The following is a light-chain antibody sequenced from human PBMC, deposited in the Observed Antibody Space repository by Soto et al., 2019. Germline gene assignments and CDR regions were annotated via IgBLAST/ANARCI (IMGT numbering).Light chain of an antibody. CDR2: GAS. V-gene: IGKV3D-15*01. Sequence: EIVMTQSPATLSVSPVERATLSCRASQSVSSNLAWYQQKLGQAPRLLIYGASTRATGIPARFSGSGSGTEFTLTISSLQSEDFAVYYCQQYNNWPRTFGQGTKVDIK. CDR1: QSVSSN. CDR3: QQYNNWPRT. J-gene: IGKJ1*01.